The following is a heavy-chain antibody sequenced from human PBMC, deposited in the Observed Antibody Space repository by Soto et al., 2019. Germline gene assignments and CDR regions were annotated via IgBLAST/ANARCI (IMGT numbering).Heavy chain of an antibody. V-gene: IGHV1-69*08. Sequence: QVQLVQSGAEVKKPGSSVKVSCKASGGTFSNYTITWVRQAPGQGLGWMGRIIPILDIANYAKKFQGRVTITADKSTSTPYMELSSLRSEDTAVYYCARDVGLGPVTVSTHVDYWGQGTLVIVSS. CDR2: IIPILDIA. J-gene: IGHJ4*02. CDR1: GGTFSNYT. CDR3: ARDVGLGPVTVSTHVDY. D-gene: IGHD4-17*01.